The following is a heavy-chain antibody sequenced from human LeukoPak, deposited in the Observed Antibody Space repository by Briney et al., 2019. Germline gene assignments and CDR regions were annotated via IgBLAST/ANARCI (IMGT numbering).Heavy chain of an antibody. J-gene: IGHJ6*02. V-gene: IGHV3-66*02. CDR3: ARDWHLWPYYYYGMDV. D-gene: IGHD2/OR15-2a*01. Sequence: GGSLRLSCAASGFTVSSNYMSWIRQAPGKGLEWVSVIYSGGSTYYADSVKGRFTISRDNSKNTLYLQMNSLRAEDTAVYYCARDWHLWPYYYYGMDVWGQGTTVTVSS. CDR1: GFTVSSNY. CDR2: IYSGGST.